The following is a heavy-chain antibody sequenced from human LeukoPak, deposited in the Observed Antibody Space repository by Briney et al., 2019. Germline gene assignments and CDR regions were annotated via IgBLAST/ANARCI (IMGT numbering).Heavy chain of an antibody. CDR1: GYTSTGYY. CDR2: INPNSGGT. Sequence: ASVKVSCKASGYTSTGYYMHWVRQAPGQGLEWMGWINPNSGGTNYAQKFQGRVTMTRDTSISTAYMELSRLRSDDTAVYYCAREPLKKSRRPFDPWGQGTLVTVSS. J-gene: IGHJ5*02. D-gene: IGHD1-14*01. V-gene: IGHV1-2*02. CDR3: AREPLKKSRRPFDP.